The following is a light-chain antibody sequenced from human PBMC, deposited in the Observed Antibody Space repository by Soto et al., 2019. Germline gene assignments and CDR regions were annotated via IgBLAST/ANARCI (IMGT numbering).Light chain of an antibody. V-gene: IGLV2-14*01. CDR3: SSYTSSNTWV. CDR1: SSDVGAYNY. Sequence: QSALTQPASVSGSPGQSITISCTGTSSDVGAYNYVSWYQQHPGKAPKLMIYEVSNRPSGVSNRFSGSKSGNTATLTISGPQAEDEADYYCSSYTSSNTWVFGGGTKLTVL. J-gene: IGLJ3*02. CDR2: EVS.